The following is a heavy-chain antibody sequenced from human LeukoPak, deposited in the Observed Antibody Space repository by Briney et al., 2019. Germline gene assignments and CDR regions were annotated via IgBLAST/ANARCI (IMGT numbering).Heavy chain of an antibody. J-gene: IGHJ4*02. CDR3: ARVRLDGKPHFDY. V-gene: IGHV4-59*01. CDR2: IYGSGST. D-gene: IGHD1-14*01. Sequence: PSETLSLTCTVSGGSISSYYWSWIRQPPGKGLEWIGHIYGSGSTNYNPSLKSRVTISVDTSKNQFSLKLSSVTAADTAVYYCARVRLDGKPHFDYWGQGTLVTVSS. CDR1: GGSISSYY.